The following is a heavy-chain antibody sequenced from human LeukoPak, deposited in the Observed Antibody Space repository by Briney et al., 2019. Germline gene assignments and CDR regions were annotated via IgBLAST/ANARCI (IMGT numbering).Heavy chain of an antibody. CDR3: ARYLDYGGNSRVFQH. V-gene: IGHV4-34*01. J-gene: IGHJ1*01. Sequence: SETLSLTCAVYGGSFSGYYWSWIRQPPGKGLERIGEINHSGGTNYNPSLKSRVTISVDTSKNQFSLKLSSVTAADTAVYYCARYLDYGGNSRVFQHWGQGTLVTVSS. CDR1: GGSFSGYY. D-gene: IGHD4-23*01. CDR2: INHSGGT.